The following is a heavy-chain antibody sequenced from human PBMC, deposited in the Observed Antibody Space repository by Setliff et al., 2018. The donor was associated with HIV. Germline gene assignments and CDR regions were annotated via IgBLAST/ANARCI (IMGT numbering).Heavy chain of an antibody. J-gene: IGHJ4*02. CDR2: ISDSGST. Sequence: SETLSLTCSVSGGSISDGGYFWSWIRQHPGMGLEWIGYISDSGSTFYDPSLKGRLTISEDTSKRQFSLKLTSVTAADTAVYYCAGMKIAVAGTGFDNWGQGTLVTVSS. D-gene: IGHD6-19*01. V-gene: IGHV4-31*03. CDR3: AGMKIAVAGTGFDN. CDR1: GGSISDGGYF.